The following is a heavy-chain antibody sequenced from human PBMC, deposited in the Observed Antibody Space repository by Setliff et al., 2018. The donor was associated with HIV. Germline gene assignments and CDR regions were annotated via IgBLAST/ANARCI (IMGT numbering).Heavy chain of an antibody. J-gene: IGHJ4*02. D-gene: IGHD3-22*01. CDR1: GGSFSGYY. Sequence: SETLSLTCAVYGGSFSGYYWSWIRQPPGKGLEWIGEIIPGGSTNYNPSLKSRVIISLDTSKNHLSLKLRSVTAADTAVYYCAREIATYYYDSSGYCYFDYWGQGTLVTVSS. CDR3: AREIATYYYDSSGYCYFDY. V-gene: IGHV4-34*12. CDR2: IIPGGST.